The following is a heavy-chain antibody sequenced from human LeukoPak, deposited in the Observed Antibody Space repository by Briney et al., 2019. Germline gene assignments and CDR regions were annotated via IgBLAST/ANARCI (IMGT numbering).Heavy chain of an antibody. Sequence: SETLSLTCAVSGGSISSKNWWSWVRQPPGKGLEWIGEIHHSGSTNYKPSLKGRVTISIDQSKNQFSLRLSSVTAADTAVYYCAKIVGYGSEYYYYYMDVWGKGTTVTVSS. CDR3: AKIVGYGSEYYYYYMDV. J-gene: IGHJ6*03. D-gene: IGHD3-10*01. CDR1: GGSISSKNW. V-gene: IGHV4-4*02. CDR2: IHHSGST.